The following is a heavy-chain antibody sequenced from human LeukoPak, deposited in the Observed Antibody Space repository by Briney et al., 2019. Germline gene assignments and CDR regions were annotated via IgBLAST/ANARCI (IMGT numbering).Heavy chain of an antibody. D-gene: IGHD3-22*01. CDR2: ISSSSSYI. CDR1: GFTFSSYS. Sequence: GGSLRLSCAASGFTFSSYSMNWVRQAPGKGLEWVSSISSSSSYIYYADSVKGRFTISRDNAKNSLYLQMNSLRAEDTAVYYCAREKVPYDSSGYFYPSYYFDYWGQGTLVTVSS. V-gene: IGHV3-21*01. CDR3: AREKVPYDSSGYFYPSYYFDY. J-gene: IGHJ4*02.